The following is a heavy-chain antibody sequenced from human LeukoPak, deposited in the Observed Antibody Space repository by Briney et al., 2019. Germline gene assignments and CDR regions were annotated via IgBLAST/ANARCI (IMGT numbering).Heavy chain of an antibody. V-gene: IGHV4-59*08. Sequence: PSETLSLTCTVSGSSISSWYWSWIRQPPGKGLEWIGYIYDSGNTNYNPSLKTRVTISVDTSKNQFSLKLSSVTAAVTAVYYCASGKAYCSSTSCYLDAFDIWGQGTMVTVSS. CDR2: IYDSGNT. CDR1: GSSISSWY. D-gene: IGHD2-2*01. CDR3: ASGKAYCSSTSCYLDAFDI. J-gene: IGHJ3*02.